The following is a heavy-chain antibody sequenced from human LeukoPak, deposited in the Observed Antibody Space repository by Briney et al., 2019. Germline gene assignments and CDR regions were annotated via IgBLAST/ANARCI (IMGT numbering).Heavy chain of an antibody. CDR3: ARGPGILTGSSFDY. V-gene: IGHV1-69*13. D-gene: IGHD3-9*01. J-gene: IGHJ4*02. CDR2: IIPIFGTA. Sequence: SVKVSCKASGGTFSSYAISWVRQAPGQGLEWMGGIIPIFGTANYAQKFQGRVTITADESTSTAYMELSSLRSEDTAVYYCARGPGILTGSSFDYWGQGTLVTVSS. CDR1: GGTFSSYA.